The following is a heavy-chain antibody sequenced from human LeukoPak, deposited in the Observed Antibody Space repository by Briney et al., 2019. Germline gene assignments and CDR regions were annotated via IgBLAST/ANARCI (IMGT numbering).Heavy chain of an antibody. CDR1: GGSISSSNW. D-gene: IGHD1-26*01. V-gene: IGHV4-4*02. CDR2: IYHSGST. J-gene: IGHJ3*02. CDR3: ARETRLHSGSYSNDAFDI. Sequence: SETLSLTCAVSGGSISSSNWWSWVRQTPGKGLECIGEIYHSGSTNYNPSLKSRVTISLDTSKNQFSLRLSSVTAADTAVYYCARETRLHSGSYSNDAFDIWGQGTMVTVSS.